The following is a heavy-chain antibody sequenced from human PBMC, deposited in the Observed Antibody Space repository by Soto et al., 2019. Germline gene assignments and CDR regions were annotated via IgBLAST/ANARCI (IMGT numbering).Heavy chain of an antibody. D-gene: IGHD3-3*01. CDR3: ARVGGYYTLDYYYYMDV. Sequence: GASVKVSCKASGYTFTSYDINWVRQATGQGLEWMGWMNPNIGNTGYAQKFQGRVTMTRNTSISTAYMELSGLRSEDTSVYYCARVGGYYTLDYYYYMDVWGKGTTVTVSS. J-gene: IGHJ6*03. CDR2: MNPNIGNT. V-gene: IGHV1-8*01. CDR1: GYTFTSYD.